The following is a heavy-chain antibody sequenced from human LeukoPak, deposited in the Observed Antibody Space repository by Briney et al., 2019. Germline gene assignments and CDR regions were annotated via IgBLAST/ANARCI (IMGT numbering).Heavy chain of an antibody. J-gene: IGHJ4*02. V-gene: IGHV4-39*07. CDR3: ARGHQLRPLRYFDWLLVSDY. Sequence: SETLSLTCTVSGGSISSSSYYWGWIRQPPGKGLEWIGSIYYSGSTNYNPSLKSRVTISVDTSKNQFSLKLSSVTAADTAVYYCARGHQLRPLRYFDWLLVSDYWGQGTLVTVSS. CDR1: GGSISSSSYY. CDR2: IYYSGST. D-gene: IGHD3-9*01.